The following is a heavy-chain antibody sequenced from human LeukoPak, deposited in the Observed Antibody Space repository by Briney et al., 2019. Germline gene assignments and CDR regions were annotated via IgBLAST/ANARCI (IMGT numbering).Heavy chain of an antibody. Sequence: SGGSLRLSCAASGFTFSTHWMHWVRQAPGKGLVWVSRMNGDGSSTKYADSVKGRFTISRDNAKNTLNLQMNSLRAEDTAVYYCARDLGQYYDTSDNWFDPWGQGTLVTVSS. J-gene: IGHJ5*02. CDR3: ARDLGQYYDTSDNWFDP. V-gene: IGHV3-74*01. D-gene: IGHD3-22*01. CDR2: MNGDGSST. CDR1: GFTFSTHW.